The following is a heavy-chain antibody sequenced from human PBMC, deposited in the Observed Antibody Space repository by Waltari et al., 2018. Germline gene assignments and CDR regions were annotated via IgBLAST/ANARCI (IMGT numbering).Heavy chain of an antibody. CDR2: IYNFGST. D-gene: IGHD2-8*02. J-gene: IGHJ3*02. V-gene: IGHV3-23*03. CDR1: GFTFSNYD. Sequence: EVQLVESGGGLVQPGGSLRLSCAASGFTFSNYDMSWVRQAPGKGLGWVSVIYNFGSTHYGDSVKGRFTISRDNSKNTLYLQMNSLRAEDTAVYYCAKDGGGVTFDIWGQGTMVTVSS. CDR3: AKDGGGVTFDI.